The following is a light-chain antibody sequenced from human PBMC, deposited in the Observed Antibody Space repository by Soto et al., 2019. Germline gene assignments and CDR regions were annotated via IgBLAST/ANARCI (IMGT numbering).Light chain of an antibody. J-gene: IGKJ1*01. CDR2: GAS. CDR1: QDITNY. V-gene: IGKV1-39*01. Sequence: DIQMTQSPSSLSASVGDRVTITCQASQDITNYLNWYQQKPGKAPNLLIYGASTLQSGVPSRFSGSGSGTEFTLTISSLQPEDFATYYCQQSYSTLWTFGQGTKVDIK. CDR3: QQSYSTLWT.